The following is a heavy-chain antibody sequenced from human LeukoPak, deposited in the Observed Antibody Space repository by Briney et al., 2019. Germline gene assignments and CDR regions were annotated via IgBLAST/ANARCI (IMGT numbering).Heavy chain of an antibody. V-gene: IGHV1-69*13. Sequence: GASVKVSCKASGGTFSSYAISWVRQAPGQGLEWMGGIIPIFGTANYAQKFQGRVTITADESTSTAYMELSSLRSEDTAVYYCARAYGIAVAGTDFWDYWGQGTLVTVSS. J-gene: IGHJ4*02. CDR1: GGTFSSYA. CDR2: IIPIFGTA. CDR3: ARAYGIAVAGTDFWDY. D-gene: IGHD6-19*01.